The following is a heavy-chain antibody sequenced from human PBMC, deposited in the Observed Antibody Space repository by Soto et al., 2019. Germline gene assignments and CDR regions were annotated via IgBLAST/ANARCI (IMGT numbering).Heavy chain of an antibody. CDR3: ARNCAGDCYPHFDY. J-gene: IGHJ4*02. V-gene: IGHV3-23*01. CDR2: ISGSGGTT. CDR1: GFTFSSYA. D-gene: IGHD2-21*02. Sequence: EVQLLESGGGLVQPGGSLRLSCAASGFTFSSYAMSWVRQAPGRGLEWVSAISGSGGTTYYGDSVRGRFTVSRDNSRDTLYLHINSLRADDTALYYCARNCAGDCYPHFDYWGQGTLVTVSS.